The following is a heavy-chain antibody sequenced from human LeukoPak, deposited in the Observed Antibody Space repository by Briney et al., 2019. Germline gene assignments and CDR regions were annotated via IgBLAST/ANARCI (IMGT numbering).Heavy chain of an antibody. J-gene: IGHJ4*02. CDR3: AKSRSGWWSFDY. D-gene: IGHD6-19*01. CDR2: ISASGGGT. V-gene: IGHV3-23*01. CDR1: GFTFSSFA. Sequence: GGSLRLSCAASGFTFSSFAMNWVRQAPGKGLEWVSGISASGGGTYYANSVKGRFTISRDNSKNTVSLQMNSLRAEDTAVYYCAKSRSGWWSFDYWGQGTLVTVSS.